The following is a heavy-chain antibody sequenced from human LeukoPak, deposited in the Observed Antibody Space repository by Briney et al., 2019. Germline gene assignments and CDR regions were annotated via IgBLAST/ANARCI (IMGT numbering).Heavy chain of an antibody. CDR2: ISRSGGIT. V-gene: IGHV3-23*01. J-gene: IGHJ3*02. Sequence: PGGSLRLSCAASGFTFSNYGMSWVRQAPGKGLEWVSSISRSGGITYYVDSVKGRFTISRDNSKNTLYLQMNILTAKDTAVYYCAKGALYGSGSYYSAFDIWGQGTMVTVSS. D-gene: IGHD3-10*01. CDR1: GFTFSNYG. CDR3: AKGALYGSGSYYSAFDI.